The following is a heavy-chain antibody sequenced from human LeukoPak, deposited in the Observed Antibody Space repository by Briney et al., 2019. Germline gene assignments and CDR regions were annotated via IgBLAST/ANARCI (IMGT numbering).Heavy chain of an antibody. J-gene: IGHJ3*02. CDR1: GFTFSSYS. CDR2: ISSSSSYI. D-gene: IGHD3-10*01. V-gene: IGHV3-21*01. Sequence: GGSLRLSCAASGFTFSSYSMNWVRQAPGKGLEWVSSISSSSSYIYYADSVKGRFTISRDNAKNSLYLQMNSLRAEDTAVYYCARDPPVGLLSFGEHDAFDIWGQGTMVTVSS. CDR3: ARDPPVGLLSFGEHDAFDI.